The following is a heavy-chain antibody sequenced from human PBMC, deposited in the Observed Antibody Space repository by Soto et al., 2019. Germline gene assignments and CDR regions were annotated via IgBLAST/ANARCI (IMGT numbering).Heavy chain of an antibody. Sequence: ASVKVSCKASGYTFTGYYMHWVRQAPGQGLEWMGWINPNSGGTNYAQKFQGWVTMTRDTSISTAYMELSRLRSDDTAVYYCARDVGYSYGYTDYYFDYWGQGTLVTVSS. CDR1: GYTFTGYY. V-gene: IGHV1-2*04. CDR3: ARDVGYSYGYTDYYFDY. CDR2: INPNSGGT. J-gene: IGHJ4*02. D-gene: IGHD5-18*01.